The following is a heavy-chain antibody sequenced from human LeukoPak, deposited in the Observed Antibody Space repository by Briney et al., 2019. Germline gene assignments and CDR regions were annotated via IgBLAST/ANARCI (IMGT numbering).Heavy chain of an antibody. CDR3: ARVAVAGTLDP. CDR2: IWHDGSHK. Sequence: GGSLRLSCAASGFAFNTYAMHWVRQAPGQGLEWVALIWHDGSHKFYSNSVRGQFTISRDNSKNTVSLQMNSLRAEDTAVYYCARVAVAGTLDPWGQGTLVTVSS. CDR1: GFAFNTYA. D-gene: IGHD6-19*01. J-gene: IGHJ5*02. V-gene: IGHV3-33*01.